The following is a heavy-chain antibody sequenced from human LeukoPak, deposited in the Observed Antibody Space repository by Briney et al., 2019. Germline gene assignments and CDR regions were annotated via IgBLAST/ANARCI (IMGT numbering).Heavy chain of an antibody. D-gene: IGHD2-8*01. CDR1: GFTVSSNY. CDR2: IYSGGST. J-gene: IGHJ4*02. CDR3: ARDLMVYAAFDY. V-gene: IGHV3-66*01. Sequence: GGSLRLSCAASGFTVSSNYMSGVRQAPGKGLEWVSVIYSGGSTYYADSVKGRFTISRDNAKNSLYLQMNSLRAEDTAVYYCARDLMVYAAFDYWGQGTLVTVSS.